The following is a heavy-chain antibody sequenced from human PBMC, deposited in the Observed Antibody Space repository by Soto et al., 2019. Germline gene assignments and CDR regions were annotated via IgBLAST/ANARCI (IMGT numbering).Heavy chain of an antibody. CDR3: AKLRVAGSDAFDS. J-gene: IGHJ3*02. Sequence: EVQLLESGGGLVQPGGSLRLSCAASGFTFSSYAMSWVRQAPGTGLEWVSAISGSGGSTYYADSVKGRFTISRDNSKNTLYLQMNSLRAEDTAVYYCAKLRVAGSDAFDSWGQGTMVTVSS. CDR1: GFTFSSYA. D-gene: IGHD6-19*01. CDR2: ISGSGGST. V-gene: IGHV3-23*01.